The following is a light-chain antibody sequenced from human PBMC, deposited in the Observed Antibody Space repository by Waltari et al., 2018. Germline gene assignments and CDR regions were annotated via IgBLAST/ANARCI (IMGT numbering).Light chain of an antibody. CDR1: QSVSRT. CDR2: DAS. Sequence: ERATLSCRASQSVSRTLAWYQQKPGQAPRLLIYDASTWATGIPDRFSGSGSGTDFSLTISRLEPEDFAVYYCQKYGTLPATFGQGTKVQIK. V-gene: IGKV3-20*01. J-gene: IGKJ1*01. CDR3: QKYGTLPAT.